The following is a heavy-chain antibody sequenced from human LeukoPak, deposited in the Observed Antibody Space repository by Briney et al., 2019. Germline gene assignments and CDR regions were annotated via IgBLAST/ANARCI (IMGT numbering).Heavy chain of an antibody. CDR2: ICYSGST. CDR1: GGSISRSSYY. V-gene: IGHV4-39*01. Sequence: SETLSLTCTVSGGSISRSSYYWGWIRQPPGKGLEWIGSICYSGSTYYNPSLKSRVIISVDMSKNQFSLKLSSVTAADTAVYYCARLWFGELSGYWGQGTLVTVSS. J-gene: IGHJ4*02. D-gene: IGHD3-10*01. CDR3: ARLWFGELSGY.